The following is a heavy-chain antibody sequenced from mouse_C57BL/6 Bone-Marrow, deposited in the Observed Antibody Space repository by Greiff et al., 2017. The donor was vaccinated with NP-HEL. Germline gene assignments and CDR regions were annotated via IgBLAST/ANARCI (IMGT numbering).Heavy chain of an antibody. CDR2: ISSGSSTI. Sequence: EVKVVESGGGLVKPGGSLKLSCAASGFTFSDYGMHWVRQAPEKGLEWVAYISSGSSTIYYADTVKGRFTISRDNAKNTLFLQMTSLRSEDTAMYYCARNYYGSSPGLMDYWGQGTSVTVSS. CDR1: GFTFSDYG. CDR3: ARNYYGSSPGLMDY. D-gene: IGHD1-1*01. J-gene: IGHJ4*01. V-gene: IGHV5-17*01.